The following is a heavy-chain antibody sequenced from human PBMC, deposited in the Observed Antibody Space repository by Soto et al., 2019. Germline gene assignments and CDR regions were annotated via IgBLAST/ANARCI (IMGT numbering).Heavy chain of an antibody. Sequence: GGSLRLSCAASGFTFSSYAMHWVRQAPGKGLEWVAVISYDGSNKYYADSVKGRFTISRDNSKNTLYLQMNSLRAEDTAVYYCARDKLELLILSSWVSWGQGTLVTVSS. D-gene: IGHD1-7*01. CDR2: ISYDGSNK. CDR3: ARDKLELLILSSWVS. CDR1: GFTFSSYA. V-gene: IGHV3-30-3*01. J-gene: IGHJ5*02.